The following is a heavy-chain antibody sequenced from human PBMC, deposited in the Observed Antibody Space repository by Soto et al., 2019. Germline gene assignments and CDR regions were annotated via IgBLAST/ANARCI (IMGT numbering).Heavy chain of an antibody. J-gene: IGHJ3*02. CDR3: ARDFLGYDAFDI. V-gene: IGHV3-30-3*01. CDR1: GFTFSSYA. CDR2: ISYDGSNK. Sequence: QVQLVESGGGVVQPGRSLRLSCAASGFTFSSYAMHWVRQAPGKGLEWVAVISYDGSNKYYADSVKGRFTISRDNSKNTLYLQMNSLSAEDTAVYYCARDFLGYDAFDIWGQGTMVTVSS. D-gene: IGHD3-22*01.